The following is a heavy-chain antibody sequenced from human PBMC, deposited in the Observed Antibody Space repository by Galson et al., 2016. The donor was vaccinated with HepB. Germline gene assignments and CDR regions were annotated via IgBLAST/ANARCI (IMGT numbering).Heavy chain of an antibody. D-gene: IGHD6-19*01. V-gene: IGHV3-23*01. J-gene: IGHJ3*02. Sequence: SLRLSCAASGFSISIYSMNWVRQAPGKGLEWVSAIRGSGTGTSYTDSVKGRFTISRDNSKNTLHLQMNSLRAEDAAVYYCAKISFVGYNSGWGGSFDIWGRGTMVTVS. CDR1: GFSISIYS. CDR2: IRGSGTGT. CDR3: AKISFVGYNSGWGGSFDI.